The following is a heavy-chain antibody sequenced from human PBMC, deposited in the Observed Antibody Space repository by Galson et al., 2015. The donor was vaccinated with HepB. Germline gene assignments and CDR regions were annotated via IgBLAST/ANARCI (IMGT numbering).Heavy chain of an antibody. D-gene: IGHD3-22*01. V-gene: IGHV3-30*04. Sequence: SLRLSCAASGFTFSSYAMHWVRQAPGKGLEWVAVISYDGSNKYYADSVKGRFTISRDNSKNTLYLQMNSLRAEDTAVYYCAKDHSTERGMIVVVLDAFDIWGQGTMVTVSS. J-gene: IGHJ3*02. CDR3: AKDHSTERGMIVVVLDAFDI. CDR1: GFTFSSYA. CDR2: ISYDGSNK.